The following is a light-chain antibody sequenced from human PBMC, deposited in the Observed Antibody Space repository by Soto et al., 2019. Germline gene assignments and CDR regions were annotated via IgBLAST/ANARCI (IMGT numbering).Light chain of an antibody. CDR1: NSNIGSRF. J-gene: IGLJ3*02. CDR2: RNN. CDR3: AAWDESLSGRV. V-gene: IGLV1-47*01. Sequence: QSVLTQPPSASGTPGQRVTISCSGSNSNIGSRFVYWFQQLPGTAPKLLIYRNNQRPSGVPDRFSGSKSGTSASLAISGLRSEDEADYYCAAWDESLSGRVFGGGTKVTVL.